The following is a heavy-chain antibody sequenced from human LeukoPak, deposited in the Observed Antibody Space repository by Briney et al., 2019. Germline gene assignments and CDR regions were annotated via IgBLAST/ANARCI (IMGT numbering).Heavy chain of an antibody. D-gene: IGHD2-2*01. V-gene: IGHV4-39*01. CDR3: ARQTIVVVEVGWFDP. CDR2: IYYSGST. CDR1: GGSISSSSYY. Sequence: KPSETLSLXCTVSGGSISSSSYYWGWIRQPPGKGLEWIGSIYYSGSTHYNPSLKSRVTISVDTSKNQFSLRLSSVTAADTAVYYCARQTIVVVEVGWFDPWGQGTLVTVSS. J-gene: IGHJ5*02.